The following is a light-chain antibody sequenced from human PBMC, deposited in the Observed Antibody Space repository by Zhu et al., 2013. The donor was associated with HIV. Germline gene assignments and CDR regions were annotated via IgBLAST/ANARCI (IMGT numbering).Light chain of an antibody. Sequence: EIVMTQSPATLSVSPGERATLSCKASQSISSSLAWYQQKPGQAPRLLIYGSSIRAAGIPARFSGSGSGTEFTLTISILQSEDFAVYYCQQYNNWPPNTFGGGTKVEIK. CDR2: GSS. CDR3: QQYNNWPPNT. V-gene: IGKV3D-15*03. CDR1: QSISSS. J-gene: IGKJ4*01.